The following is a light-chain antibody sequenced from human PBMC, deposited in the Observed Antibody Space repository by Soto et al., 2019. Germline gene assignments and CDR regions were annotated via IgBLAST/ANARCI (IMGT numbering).Light chain of an antibody. V-gene: IGKV3-20*01. J-gene: IGKJ4*01. CDR1: QSVTSSY. CDR2: GAS. CDR3: QQYGSSPLT. Sequence: EIVLTQSPGTLYLSPGERATLSCRASQSVTSSYLAWYQQKPGQAPRLLIYGASSRATGIPDRFSGSGSGTDFTLTISRLEPEDFAVYYCQQYGSSPLTFGGGTKVGIK.